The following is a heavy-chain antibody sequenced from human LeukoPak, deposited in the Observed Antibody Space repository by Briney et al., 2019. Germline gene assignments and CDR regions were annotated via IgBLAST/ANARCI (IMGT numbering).Heavy chain of an antibody. D-gene: IGHD4-17*01. CDR3: ARVHDYGGNSGY. CDR2: IIPIPGIA. Sequence: GASVKVSCKASGGTFSSYAISWVRQAPGQGLEWMGRIIPIPGIANYAQKFQGRVTITADKSTSTAYMELSSLRSEDTAVYYCARVHDYGGNSGYWGQGTLVTVSS. V-gene: IGHV1-69*04. J-gene: IGHJ4*02. CDR1: GGTFSSYA.